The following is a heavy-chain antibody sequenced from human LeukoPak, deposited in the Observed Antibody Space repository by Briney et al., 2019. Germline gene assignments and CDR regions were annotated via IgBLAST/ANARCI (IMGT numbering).Heavy chain of an antibody. CDR3: ARHLAVRGCSSTSCYSAAHDY. V-gene: IGHV4-4*07. J-gene: IGHJ4*02. D-gene: IGHD2-2*01. CDR2: IYTSGST. Sequence: SETLSLTCPVSGGSISSYYWSWIRQPAGKGLAWIGRIYTSGSTNYNPSLKSRVTMSVDTSKNQFSLKLSSVTAADTAVYYCARHLAVRGCSSTSCYSAAHDYWGQGTLVTVSS. CDR1: GGSISSYY.